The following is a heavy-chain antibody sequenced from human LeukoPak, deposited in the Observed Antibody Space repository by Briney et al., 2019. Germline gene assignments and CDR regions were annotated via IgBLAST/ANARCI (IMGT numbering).Heavy chain of an antibody. CDR1: GFSVSVNY. D-gene: IGHD1-26*01. CDR2: TDSGGNT. CDR3: TRPHSGSYQHAVDS. Sequence: GGSLRLSCAVSGFSVSVNYMSWVRQAPGKGLECVSVTDSGGNTLYEDSVKGRFAISRDNSKNTLFLQMSSLRPEDTAVYYCTRPHSGSYQHAVDSWGQGTLVIVSS. J-gene: IGHJ4*02. V-gene: IGHV3-66*02.